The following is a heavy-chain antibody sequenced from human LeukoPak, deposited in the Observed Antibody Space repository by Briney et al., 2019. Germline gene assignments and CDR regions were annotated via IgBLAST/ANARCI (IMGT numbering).Heavy chain of an antibody. CDR1: RFTFSSYA. CDR3: AKDRYIVGIYYYFDY. V-gene: IGHV3-23*01. Sequence: GGSLRLSCAASRFTFSSYAMSWVRQAPGKGLEWVSAISGSSGSTYYADSVKGRFTISRHNSKNTLYLQMNRLRDEETAVYYCAKDRYIVGIYYYFDYWGQGTLVTVSS. CDR2: ISGSSGST. J-gene: IGHJ4*02. D-gene: IGHD1-26*01.